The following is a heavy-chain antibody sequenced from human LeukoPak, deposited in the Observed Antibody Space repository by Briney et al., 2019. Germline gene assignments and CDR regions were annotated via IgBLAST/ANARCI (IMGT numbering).Heavy chain of an antibody. J-gene: IGHJ6*02. Sequence: GGSLRLSCAASGFTFSNYDFHWIRQVTGKGLEWVSARGGGRDTYYSAAVEGRFTISRDNGKNSLFLQMNSLRDGDTAVYYCAREISGAAGGHYYYGVDVWGQGTTVIVSS. D-gene: IGHD6-13*01. V-gene: IGHV3-13*01. CDR2: RGGGRDT. CDR1: GFTFSNYD. CDR3: AREISGAAGGHYYYGVDV.